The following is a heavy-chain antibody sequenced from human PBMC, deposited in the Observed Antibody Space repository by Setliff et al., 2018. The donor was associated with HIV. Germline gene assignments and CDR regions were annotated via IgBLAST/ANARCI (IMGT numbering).Heavy chain of an antibody. CDR3: ARVNEVATIIYYYYSMDV. V-gene: IGHV4-59*12. Sequence: SETLSLTCTVTGGSFSNYYWSWIRQPPGKGLEWIGKIYHSGSTNYNPSLKSRVTISLDTSKNQFSLNLSSVTAADTAVYYCARVNEVATIIYYYYSMDVWGKGTTVTVSS. CDR2: IYHSGST. J-gene: IGHJ6*03. D-gene: IGHD5-12*01. CDR1: GGSFSNYY.